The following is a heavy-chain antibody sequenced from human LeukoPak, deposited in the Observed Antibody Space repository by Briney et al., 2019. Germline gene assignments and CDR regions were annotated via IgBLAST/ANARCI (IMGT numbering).Heavy chain of an antibody. V-gene: IGHV3-23*01. CDR2: INGSGGRT. J-gene: IGHJ4*02. CDR1: GFTFSSYA. D-gene: IGHD6-13*01. Sequence: GGSLRLSCAASGFTFSSYAMSWVRQAPGKGLEWVSGINGSGGRTDYADSVKGRFTISRDNAENTLYMRMNSLRPEDTAVYYCARGYYSSSRFDSWGQGTLVTVSS. CDR3: ARGYYSSSRFDS.